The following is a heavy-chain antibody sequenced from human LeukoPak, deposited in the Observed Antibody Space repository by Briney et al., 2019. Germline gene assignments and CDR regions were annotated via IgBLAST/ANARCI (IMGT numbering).Heavy chain of an antibody. V-gene: IGHV3-21*04. D-gene: IGHD6-19*01. Sequence: GGSLRLSCAASGFTFDDYDMSWVRQVPGKGLEWVSSIWSDSAEIHYADSVKGRFSISRDNAKNSLYLQMSSLRAEDTAVYYCAKDPGDKAVDRWFDPWGQGTLVTVSS. CDR1: GFTFDDYD. CDR2: IWSDSAEI. CDR3: AKDPGDKAVDRWFDP. J-gene: IGHJ5*02.